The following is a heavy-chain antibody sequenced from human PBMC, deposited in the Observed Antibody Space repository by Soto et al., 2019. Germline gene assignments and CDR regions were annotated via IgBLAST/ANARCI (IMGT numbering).Heavy chain of an antibody. V-gene: IGHV1-69*02. CDR1: GGTFSTYT. D-gene: IGHD4-17*01. CDR2: IIPILNIV. J-gene: IGHJ6*02. CDR3: ASSTYYGDSMDV. Sequence: QVQLVQSGAEVKKPGSSVKVSCKASGGTFSTYTYTWVRQAPGQGLEWMGKIIPILNIVNYAQNFQGRVTITADKSTGTAYMERSSLRSEDTAVYYCASSTYYGDSMDVWGQGTTVTVSS.